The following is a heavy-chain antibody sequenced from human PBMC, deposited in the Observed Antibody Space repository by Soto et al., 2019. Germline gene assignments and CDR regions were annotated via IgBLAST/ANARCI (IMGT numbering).Heavy chain of an antibody. Sequence: QVQLVESGGGVVQPGRSLRLSCAASGFTFSNFPIHWVRQAPGKGLEWVTVISYDGSDEYYADSVKGRFIISRDNSKNTLYLQMNGLRPEDSGLYFCARGGLGSGWYHFDSWGQGTLVTVSS. CDR1: GFTFSNFP. CDR3: ARGGLGSGWYHFDS. D-gene: IGHD6-19*01. J-gene: IGHJ4*02. V-gene: IGHV3-30-3*01. CDR2: ISYDGSDE.